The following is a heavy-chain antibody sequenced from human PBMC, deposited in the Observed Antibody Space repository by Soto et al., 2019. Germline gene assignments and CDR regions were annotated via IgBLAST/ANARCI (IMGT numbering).Heavy chain of an antibody. CDR2: INHSGST. CDR1: GGSFSGYY. CDR3: ARGAPIAARWFDY. Sequence: ASETLSLTCAVYGGSFSGYYWSWIRQPPGKGLEWIGEINHSGSTNYNPSLKSRVTISVDTSKNQFSLKLSSVTAADTAVYYCARGAPIAARWFDYWGQGTLVTVSS. V-gene: IGHV4-34*01. D-gene: IGHD6-6*01. J-gene: IGHJ4*02.